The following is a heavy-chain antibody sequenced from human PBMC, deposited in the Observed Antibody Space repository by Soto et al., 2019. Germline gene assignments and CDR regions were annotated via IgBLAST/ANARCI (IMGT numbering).Heavy chain of an antibody. CDR2: IIPIFGTA. V-gene: IGHV1-69*13. CDR1: GGTFSSYA. J-gene: IGHJ4*02. CDR3: AKAPRQYYYDSSGYYLDY. D-gene: IGHD3-22*01. Sequence: SVKVSCKASGGTFSSYAISWVRQAPGQGLEWMGGIIPIFGTANYAQKFQGRVTITADESTSTAYMELSSLRSEDTAVYYCAKAPRQYYYDSSGYYLDYWGQGTLVTVSS.